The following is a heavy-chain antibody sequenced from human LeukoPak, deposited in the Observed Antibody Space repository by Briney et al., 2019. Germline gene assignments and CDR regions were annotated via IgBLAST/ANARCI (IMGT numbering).Heavy chain of an antibody. CDR2: INPNSGGT. CDR3: ARMSDILTGHYPQWFDP. Sequence: ASVEVSCKASGYTFTGYYMHWVRQAPGQGLEWMGWINPNSGGTSYAQKFQGRVTMTRDTSVSTAYMELSRLRSDDTAVYYCARMSDILTGHYPQWFDPWGQGTLVTVSS. CDR1: GYTFTGYY. V-gene: IGHV1-2*02. J-gene: IGHJ5*02. D-gene: IGHD3-9*01.